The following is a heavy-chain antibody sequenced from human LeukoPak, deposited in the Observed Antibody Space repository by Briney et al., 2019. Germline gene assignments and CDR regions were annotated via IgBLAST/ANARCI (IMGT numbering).Heavy chain of an antibody. CDR3: ARHFDI. CDR1: GDSISSSSDY. V-gene: IGHV4-61*05. Sequence: PSETLSLTCTVSGDSISSSSDYWSWIRQPPGRRLEWIAYIYSSVNTNYNPSLKSRVTMSVDASKNQFALKMSAVTAADTAVYYCARHFDIWGQGTLVTVSS. J-gene: IGHJ4*02. CDR2: IYSSVNT.